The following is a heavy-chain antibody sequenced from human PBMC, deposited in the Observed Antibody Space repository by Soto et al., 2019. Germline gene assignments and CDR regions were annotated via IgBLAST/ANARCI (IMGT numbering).Heavy chain of an antibody. CDR1: GGSISSGGYY. D-gene: IGHD5-12*01. V-gene: IGHV4-31*03. Sequence: PSETLSLTCTVSGGSISSGGYYWSWIRQHPGKGLEWIGYIYYSGSTYYNPSLKSRVTISVDTSKNQFSLKLSSVTAADTAVYYCARVNIVATIYYYYYMDVWGKGTTVTVSS. CDR2: IYYSGST. CDR3: ARVNIVATIYYYYYMDV. J-gene: IGHJ6*03.